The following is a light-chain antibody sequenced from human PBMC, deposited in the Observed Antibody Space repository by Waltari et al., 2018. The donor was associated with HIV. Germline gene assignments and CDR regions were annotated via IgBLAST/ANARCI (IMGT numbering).Light chain of an antibody. Sequence: QSALTQPASVSGFLGQSINISCTGISTDSRFYQYVSWYQQYPGKIPRPIIFDINKRPSGVSDHFSGSRSGNSASLTFSGLQSGDEAHYYCASNRLDYTLIFGGGTKLTVL. CDR3: ASNRLDYTLI. CDR2: DIN. CDR1: STDSRFYQY. J-gene: IGLJ2*01. V-gene: IGLV2-14*03.